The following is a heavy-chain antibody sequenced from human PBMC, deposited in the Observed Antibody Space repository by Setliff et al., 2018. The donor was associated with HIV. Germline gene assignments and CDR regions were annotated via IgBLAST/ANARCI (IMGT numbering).Heavy chain of an antibody. CDR3: IADLTDPPAFGPDY. V-gene: IGHV3-15*01. CDR2: IKSKIDGETT. J-gene: IGHJ4*02. D-gene: IGHD3-3*02. CDR1: GFTFNYAW. Sequence: GGSLRLSCATSGFTFNYAWMGWVRQAPGKGLEWVGRIKSKIDGETTDYAAPVKGRFTISRDDSKNILYLQLDSLKIEDTAVYHCIADLTDPPAFGPDYWGQGTLVTVSS.